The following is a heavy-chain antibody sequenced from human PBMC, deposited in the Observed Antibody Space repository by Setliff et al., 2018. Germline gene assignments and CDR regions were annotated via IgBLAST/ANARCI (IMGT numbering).Heavy chain of an antibody. V-gene: IGHV4-34*01. CDR2: INHSGST. Sequence: ASETLSLTCAVYGGSFSGYYWSWIRQPPGKGLEWIGEINHSGSTNYNPSLKSRVTISIDTSKNQFSLNLRSVTAADTAVYYCARGRNIEARLLDSWGQGNLVTVSS. CDR3: ARGRNIEARLLDS. J-gene: IGHJ4*02. CDR1: GGSFSGYY. D-gene: IGHD6-6*01.